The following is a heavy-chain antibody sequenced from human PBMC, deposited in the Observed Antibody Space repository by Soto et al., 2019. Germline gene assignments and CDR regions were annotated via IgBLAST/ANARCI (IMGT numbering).Heavy chain of an antibody. Sequence: GGSLRLSCAAFGFTVSSNYMSWVRQAPGKGLEWVSVIYSGGSTYYADSVKGRFTISRDNSKNTLYLQMNSLRAEDTAVYYCARDGPPGTYYYDSSGYRLHYYGMDVWGQGTTVTVSS. CDR2: IYSGGST. J-gene: IGHJ6*02. D-gene: IGHD3-22*01. V-gene: IGHV3-66*01. CDR3: ARDGPPGTYYYDSSGYRLHYYGMDV. CDR1: GFTVSSNY.